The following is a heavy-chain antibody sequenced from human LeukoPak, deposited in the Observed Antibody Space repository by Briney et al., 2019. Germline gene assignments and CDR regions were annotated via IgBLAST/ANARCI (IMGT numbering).Heavy chain of an antibody. D-gene: IGHD6-19*01. Sequence: GRSLRLSCAVSGFTFTNFGMHWVRQAPGKGLEWVAVIWYGGSNKYYADSVKGRFTISRDNSKNTLFLQMDSLRVEDTANYYCARVFIRGSSGWYSRDYYYYYMDVWGKGTTVTVSS. CDR1: GFTFTNFG. CDR3: ARVFIRGSSGWYSRDYYYYYMDV. CDR2: IWYGGSNK. V-gene: IGHV3-33*08. J-gene: IGHJ6*03.